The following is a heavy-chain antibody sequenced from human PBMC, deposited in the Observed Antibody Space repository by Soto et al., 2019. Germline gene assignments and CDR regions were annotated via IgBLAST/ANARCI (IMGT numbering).Heavy chain of an antibody. V-gene: IGHV3-30*18. J-gene: IGHJ6*02. CDR3: AKDQIAAVYYYYGMDV. Sequence: GGSLRLSCAAPGFTFSSYGMHWVRQAPGKGLEWVAVISYDGSNKYYADSVKGRFTISRDNSKNTLYLQMNSLRAEDTAVYYCAKDQIAAVYYYYGMDVWGQGTTVTVSS. D-gene: IGHD6-25*01. CDR2: ISYDGSNK. CDR1: GFTFSSYG.